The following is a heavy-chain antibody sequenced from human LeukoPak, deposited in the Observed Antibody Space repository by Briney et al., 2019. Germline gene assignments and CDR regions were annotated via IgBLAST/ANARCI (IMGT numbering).Heavy chain of an antibody. Sequence: SETLSLTCTVSGGSISSSSYYWGWIRQPPGKGLEWIGSIYYSGSTYYNPSLKSRGTISVDTSKNQFSLKLSSVTAADTAVYYCASGGPEDYYDSSGYYYVFWFYWGQGTLVTVSS. J-gene: IGHJ4*02. V-gene: IGHV4-39*07. CDR2: IYYSGST. CDR3: ASGGPEDYYDSSGYYYVFWFY. CDR1: GGSISSSSYY. D-gene: IGHD3-22*01.